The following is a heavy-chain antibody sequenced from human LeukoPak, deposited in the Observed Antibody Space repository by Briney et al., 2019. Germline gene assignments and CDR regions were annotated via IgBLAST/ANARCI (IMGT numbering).Heavy chain of an antibody. D-gene: IGHD1-26*01. V-gene: IGHV3-64D*08. Sequence: GGSLRLSCSASGFSLSSYAIHWGRQAPGKGLEYVSLIVSNGGTTHYADSVKGRFTISRDNSKKIVYLQMNSLRAEDTAMYYCVKGGRNEYSGNYWGQGTLVTVSS. CDR3: VKGGRNEYSGNY. CDR2: IVSNGGTT. CDR1: GFSLSSYA. J-gene: IGHJ4*02.